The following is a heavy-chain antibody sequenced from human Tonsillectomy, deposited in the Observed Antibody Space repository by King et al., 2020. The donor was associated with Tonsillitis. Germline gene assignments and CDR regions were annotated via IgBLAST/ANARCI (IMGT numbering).Heavy chain of an antibody. D-gene: IGHD2-21*02. J-gene: IGHJ4*02. CDR3: AKDDRAYCGGDCYFDY. CDR1: GFTFSSYG. Sequence: VQLVESGGGVVQPGGSLRLSCAASGFTFSSYGMHWVRQAPGKGLEWVAFIRYDGSNKHYADSVKGRFTISRDNSKNTLYLQMNSLRAEDTAVYYCAKDDRAYCGGDCYFDYWGQGTLVTVSS. CDR2: IRYDGSNK. V-gene: IGHV3-30*02.